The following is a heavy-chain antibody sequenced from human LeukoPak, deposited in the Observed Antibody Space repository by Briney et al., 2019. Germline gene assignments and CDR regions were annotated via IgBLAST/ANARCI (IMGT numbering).Heavy chain of an antibody. Sequence: GGSLRLSCAASGFTFSSYGMHWVRQAPGKGLEWVAFIRYDGSNKYYADSVKGRFTISRDNSKNTLYLQMNSLRAEDTAVYYCAKDYSSSWTGYFDYWGQGTLVTVSS. CDR1: GFTFSSYG. J-gene: IGHJ4*02. V-gene: IGHV3-30*02. CDR2: IRYDGSNK. CDR3: AKDYSSSWTGYFDY. D-gene: IGHD6-13*01.